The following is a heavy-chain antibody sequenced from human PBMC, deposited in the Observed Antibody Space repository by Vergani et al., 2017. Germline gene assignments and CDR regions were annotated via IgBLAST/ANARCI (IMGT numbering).Heavy chain of an antibody. CDR2: MNPNSGNT. CDR3: ARVKAAAGTKYHFDY. V-gene: IGHV1-8*01. CDR1: GYTFTSYD. J-gene: IGHJ4*02. D-gene: IGHD6-13*01. Sequence: QVQLVQSGAEVKKPGASVKVSCKASGYTFTSYDINWVRQATGQGLEWMGWMNPNSGNTGYAQKFQGRVTMTRNTSISTAYMELSSLGSEDTAVYYCARVKAAAGTKYHFDYWGQGTLVTVSS.